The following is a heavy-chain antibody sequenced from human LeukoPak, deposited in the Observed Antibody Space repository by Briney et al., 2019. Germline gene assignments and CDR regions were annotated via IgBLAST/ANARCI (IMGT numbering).Heavy chain of an antibody. Sequence: SETLSLTCTVSGGSISPFYWNWIRQPPGKGLEWIGYIYYTGGTSYSPSLNSRATISVDTSKNQISLKLNSVTAADTAVYYCAREDSSGYLGYWGQRALVTVSS. CDR3: AREDSSGYLGY. D-gene: IGHD3-22*01. CDR2: IYYTGGT. V-gene: IGHV4-59*12. J-gene: IGHJ4*02. CDR1: GGSISPFY.